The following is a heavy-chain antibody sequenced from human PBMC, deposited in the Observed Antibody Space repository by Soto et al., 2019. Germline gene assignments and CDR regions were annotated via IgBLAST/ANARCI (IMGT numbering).Heavy chain of an antibody. D-gene: IGHD6-19*01. J-gene: IGHJ4*02. Sequence: SETLSLTCAVYGVSFSDFYWTWIRQPPGKGLEWIGEINHSGSTNYNPSLKSRVAISVDTSKNQFSLNLTSVTAADTAVYYCGPRGAVADPRGYWGQGTLVTVSS. CDR1: GVSFSDFY. CDR3: GPRGAVADPRGY. V-gene: IGHV4-34*01. CDR2: INHSGST.